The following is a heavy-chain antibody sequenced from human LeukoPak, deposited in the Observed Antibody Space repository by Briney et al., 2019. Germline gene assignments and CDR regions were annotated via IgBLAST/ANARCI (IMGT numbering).Heavy chain of an antibody. Sequence: SETLSLTCAVYGGSFSGHYWSWIRQPPGKGLEWVGEINHSGSTNYNPSLKSRVTISVDTSKNQFSLKLSSVTAADTAVYYCARQGMITFGGVIVYYYYYMDVWGKGTAVTISS. CDR2: INHSGST. CDR3: ARQGMITFGGVIVYYYYYMDV. D-gene: IGHD3-16*02. CDR1: GGSFSGHY. V-gene: IGHV4-34*01. J-gene: IGHJ6*03.